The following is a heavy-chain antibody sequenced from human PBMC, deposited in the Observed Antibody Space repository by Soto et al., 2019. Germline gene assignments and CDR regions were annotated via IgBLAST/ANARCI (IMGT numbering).Heavy chain of an antibody. D-gene: IGHD1-26*01. CDR3: AKDIGVLGGSYHNNRKYYYYGMDV. J-gene: IGHJ6*02. CDR1: GFTFDDYA. V-gene: IGHV3-9*01. Sequence: GGSLRLSCAASGFTFDDYAMHWVRQAPGKGLEWVSGISWNSGSIGYADSVKGRFTISRDNAKNSLYLQMNSLRAEDTALYYCAKDIGVLGGSYHNNRKYYYYGMDVWGQGTTVTVSS. CDR2: ISWNSGSI.